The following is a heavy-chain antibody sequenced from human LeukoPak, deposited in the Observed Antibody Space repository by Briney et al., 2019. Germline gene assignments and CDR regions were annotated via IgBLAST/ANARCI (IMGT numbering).Heavy chain of an antibody. Sequence: GGSLRLSCAASGFTFISYGMHWVRQAPGKGLEWVAFIRYDGSHKYYVGSVKGRFTISRDNSKNTLYLQMNSLRAEDTAVYYCAKGSGWEMSYYYYMDVWGKGTTVNVFS. CDR1: GFTFISYG. J-gene: IGHJ6*03. V-gene: IGHV3-30*02. CDR2: IRYDGSHK. D-gene: IGHD1-26*01. CDR3: AKGSGWEMSYYYYMDV.